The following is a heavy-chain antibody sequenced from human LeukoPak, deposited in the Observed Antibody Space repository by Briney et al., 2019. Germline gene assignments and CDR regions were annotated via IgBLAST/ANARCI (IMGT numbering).Heavy chain of an antibody. J-gene: IGHJ4*02. CDR1: GYTFSSYY. Sequence: ASVKVSCKASGYTFSSYYMHWVRQAPGRGLEWVGLINPTGDSTNYAQNFRGRVTMTRDTSTSTVYMDLSSLRSEDTAVYYCAREASGGYFDYWGQGTLVTVSS. CDR2: INPTGDST. D-gene: IGHD4-23*01. V-gene: IGHV1-46*01. CDR3: AREASGGYFDY.